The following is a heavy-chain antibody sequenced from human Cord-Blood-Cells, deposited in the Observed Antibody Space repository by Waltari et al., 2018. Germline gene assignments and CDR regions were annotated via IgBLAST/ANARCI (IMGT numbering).Heavy chain of an antibody. Sequence: QVQLVQSGAEVKKTGASVQVSCQASGYTFTGYYIQAARPAPGQGLEWMARINPSSGGTNYAQKFQRRVAMTRDTSISTAYMELSRLRSDDTVVYSCARSNCSSTSCYYFDYWGQGTLVTVSS. J-gene: IGHJ4*02. CDR3: ARSNCSSTSCYYFDY. V-gene: IGHV1-2*05. D-gene: IGHD2-2*01. CDR1: GYTFTGYY. CDR2: INPSSGGT.